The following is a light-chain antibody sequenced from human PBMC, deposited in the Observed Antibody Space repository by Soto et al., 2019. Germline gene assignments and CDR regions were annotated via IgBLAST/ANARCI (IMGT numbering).Light chain of an antibody. J-gene: IGKJ4*01. CDR1: QSISSW. V-gene: IGKV1-5*01. CDR3: QQYNSYPLT. Sequence: DIQMTQSPSTLSASVGDRVTITCRASQSISSWLDWYQQKPGKAPKLLIYDASSLERGVPSRISGSGSGTEFTLTISSLQPDDFATYYCQQYNSYPLTFGGGTKVDIK. CDR2: DAS.